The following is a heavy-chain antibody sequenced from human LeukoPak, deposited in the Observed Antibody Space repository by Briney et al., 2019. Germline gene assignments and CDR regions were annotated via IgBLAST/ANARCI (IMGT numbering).Heavy chain of an antibody. CDR2: ISYDGSNK. CDR3: AKDMVRGFSYWLPDY. V-gene: IGHV3-30*18. Sequence: GGSLRLSCAVSGFTFSSYGMHWVRQAPGKGLEWGAVISYDGSNKHYADSVKGRFTISRDNSKKTLYLQMNSLRAEDTAVYYCAKDMVRGFSYWLPDYWGEGTLVSVSS. D-gene: IGHD3-10*01. J-gene: IGHJ4*02. CDR1: GFTFSSYG.